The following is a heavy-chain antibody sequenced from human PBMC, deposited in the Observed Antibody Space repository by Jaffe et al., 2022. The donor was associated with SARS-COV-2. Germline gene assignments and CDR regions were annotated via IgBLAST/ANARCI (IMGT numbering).Heavy chain of an antibody. CDR3: ARWGGCSGGSCWRWGPYYFDY. Sequence: QLQLQESGPGLVKPSETLSLTCTVSGGSISSSSYYWGWIRQPPGKGLEWIGSIYYSGSTYYNPSLKSRVTISVDTSKNQFSLKLSSVTAADTAVYYCARWGGCSGGSCWRWGPYYFDYWGQGTLVTVSS. V-gene: IGHV4-39*01. CDR1: GGSISSSSYY. D-gene: IGHD2-15*01. J-gene: IGHJ4*02. CDR2: IYYSGST.